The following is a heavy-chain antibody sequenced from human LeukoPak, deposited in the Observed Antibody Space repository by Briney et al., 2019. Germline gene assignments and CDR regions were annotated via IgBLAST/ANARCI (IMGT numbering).Heavy chain of an antibody. CDR2: INHSGST. CDR3: ARGLMGQSGYWFDP. CDR1: GGSFSGYY. J-gene: IGHJ5*02. D-gene: IGHD3-10*01. Sequence: PSETLSLTCAVYGGSFSGYYWSWIRQPPGKGLEWIGEINHSGSTNYNPSLKSRVTISVDTTKNQFSLKLSSVTAADTAVYYCARGLMGQSGYWFDPWGQGTLVTVSS. V-gene: IGHV4-34*01.